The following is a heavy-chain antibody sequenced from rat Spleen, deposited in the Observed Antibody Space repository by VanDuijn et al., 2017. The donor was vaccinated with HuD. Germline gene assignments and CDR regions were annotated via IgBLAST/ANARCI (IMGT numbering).Heavy chain of an antibody. J-gene: IGHJ1*01. CDR2: ISYDGSST. D-gene: IGHD1-11*01. CDR3: ARTGGPYYWYFDL. V-gene: IGHV5-7*01. Sequence: EVQLVESGGGLVQPGRSLKLSCAASGFTFSDYNMAWVRQAPQKGLEWVATISYDGSSTYYRDSVKGRFTISRDNAKSTLYRQMDSLRDEDTATYYCARTGGPYYWYFDLWGPGTMVTVSS. CDR1: GFTFSDYN.